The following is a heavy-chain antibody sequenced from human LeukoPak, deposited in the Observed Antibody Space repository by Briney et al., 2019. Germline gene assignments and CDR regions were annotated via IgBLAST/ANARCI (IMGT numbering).Heavy chain of an antibody. CDR3: ARERVAATGLDY. J-gene: IGHJ4*02. D-gene: IGHD6-13*01. V-gene: IGHV1-46*01. CDR2: INPSGGST. CDR1: GYTFTSYG. Sequence: ASVKVSCKASGYTFTSYGISWVRQAPGQGLEWMGIINPSGGSTTNAQKFQGRVTMTRDTSTVYMELSSLRSEDTAVYYCARERVAATGLDYWGQGTLVTVSS.